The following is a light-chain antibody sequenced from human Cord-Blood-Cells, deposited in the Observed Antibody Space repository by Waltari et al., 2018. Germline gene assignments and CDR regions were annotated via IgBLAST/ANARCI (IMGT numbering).Light chain of an antibody. CDR2: DAS. Sequence: DIQMTPSPSSLSASVGDRVTITCQASQDISNYLNWNQQKPGKAPKLLIYDASNLETGVPSRFSGSVSGTDFTFTISSLQPEDIATYYCQQYDNLPLSFGQGTKLEIK. CDR1: QDISNY. J-gene: IGKJ2*03. CDR3: QQYDNLPLS. V-gene: IGKV1-33*01.